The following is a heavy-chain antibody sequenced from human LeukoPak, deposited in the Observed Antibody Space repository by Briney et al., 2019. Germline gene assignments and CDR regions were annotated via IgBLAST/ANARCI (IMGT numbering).Heavy chain of an antibody. CDR1: GYIFTSYY. J-gene: IGHJ4*02. Sequence: ASVKVSCKASGYIFTSYYIQWVRQAPGQGLEWMGVINPSGGSTNYAQKFQGRVTMSRDMSTSTVYMELSSLRSEDTAVYYCTRNDASGLDYWGQGTLVTVSS. CDR3: TRNDASGLDY. CDR2: INPSGGST. D-gene: IGHD3-10*01. V-gene: IGHV1-46*03.